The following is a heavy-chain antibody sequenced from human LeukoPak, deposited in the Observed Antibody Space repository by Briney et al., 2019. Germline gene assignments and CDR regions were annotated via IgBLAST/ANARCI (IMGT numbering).Heavy chain of an antibody. J-gene: IGHJ4*02. CDR3: ARDEEDGYNSGIDY. Sequence: SETLSLTCTVSGGSISSGSYYWSWIRQPAGKGLEWIGRIYTSGSTNYNPSLKSRVTISVDTSKNQFSLKLSSVTSADTAVYYCARDEEDGYNSGIDYWGQGNLVTVSS. CDR2: IYTSGST. CDR1: GGSISSGSYY. V-gene: IGHV4-61*02. D-gene: IGHD5-24*01.